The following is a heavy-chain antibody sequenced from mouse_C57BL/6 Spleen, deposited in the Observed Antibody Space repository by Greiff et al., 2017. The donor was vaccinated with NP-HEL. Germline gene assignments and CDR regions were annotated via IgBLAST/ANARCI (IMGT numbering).Heavy chain of an antibody. V-gene: IGHV1-81*01. D-gene: IGHD1-1*01. CDR2: IYPRSGNT. CDR3: ARWGSNYFDY. CDR1: GYTFTSYG. Sequence: VKLQESGAELARPGASVKLSCKASGYTFTSYGISWVKQRTGQGLEWIGEIYPRSGNTYYNEKFKGKATLTADKSSSTAYMELRSLTSEDSAVYFCARWGSNYFDYWGQGTTLTVSS. J-gene: IGHJ2*01.